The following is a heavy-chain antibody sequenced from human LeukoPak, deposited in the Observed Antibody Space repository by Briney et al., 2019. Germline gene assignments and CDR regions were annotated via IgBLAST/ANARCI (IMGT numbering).Heavy chain of an antibody. Sequence: PSETLSLTCTVSGGSISSYYWSWIRQPPGKGLEWIGYIYYSGSTNYNPSLKSRVTISVDTSENQFSLKLSSVTAADTAVYYCASTYYYDSSGYYYDYWGQGTLVTVSS. D-gene: IGHD3-22*01. CDR1: GGSISSYY. J-gene: IGHJ4*02. V-gene: IGHV4-59*01. CDR2: IYYSGST. CDR3: ASTYYYDSSGYYYDY.